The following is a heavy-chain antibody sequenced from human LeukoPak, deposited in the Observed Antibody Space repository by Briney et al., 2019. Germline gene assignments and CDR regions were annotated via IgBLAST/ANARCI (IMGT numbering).Heavy chain of an antibody. CDR3: ARDGPYSTSSTHPP. CDR1: GFTFSSSW. Sequence: GGSLRLSCAASGFTFSSSWMSWVRQAPGKGLEWVANIKQDGSEKYYVGSVKGRFTISRDNAKNSLYLQMDSLRAEDTAVYYCARDGPYSTSSTHPPWGQGTLVTVST. V-gene: IGHV3-7*03. J-gene: IGHJ5*02. D-gene: IGHD6-6*01. CDR2: IKQDGSEK.